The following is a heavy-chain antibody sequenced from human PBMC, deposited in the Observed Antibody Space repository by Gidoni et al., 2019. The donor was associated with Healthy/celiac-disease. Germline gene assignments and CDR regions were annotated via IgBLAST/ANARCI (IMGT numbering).Heavy chain of an antibody. Sequence: QVQLVESGGGVVQPGRSLRLSCAASGFTFSSYGMHWVRQAPGKGLEWVAVIWYDGSSKYYADSVKGRFTISRDNSKNTLYLQMNSLRAEDTAVYYCARDSGADDPAYWYFDLWGRGTLVTVSS. CDR2: IWYDGSSK. D-gene: IGHD5-18*01. CDR1: GFTFSSYG. J-gene: IGHJ2*01. V-gene: IGHV3-33*01. CDR3: ARDSGADDPAYWYFDL.